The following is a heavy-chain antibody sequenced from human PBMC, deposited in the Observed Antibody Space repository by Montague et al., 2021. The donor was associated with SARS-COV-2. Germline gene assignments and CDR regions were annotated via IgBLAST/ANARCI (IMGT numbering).Heavy chain of an antibody. D-gene: IGHD6-13*01. CDR3: ARGIEAAGSYDY. V-gene: IGHV6-1*01. J-gene: IGHJ4*02. CDR2: TYYRSMWRS. CDR1: GYSVSSHRST. Sequence: CAISGYSVSSHRSTRNWIRQSPSRGLEWLGRTYYRSMWRSDYARPVKSRKAINPDTSKNQFFLQLSSVTPEDTALYYCARGIEAAGSYDYWGQGTLVTVSS.